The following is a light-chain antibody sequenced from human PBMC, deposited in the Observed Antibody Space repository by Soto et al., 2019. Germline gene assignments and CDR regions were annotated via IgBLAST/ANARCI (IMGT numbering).Light chain of an antibody. J-gene: IGLJ1*01. CDR2: DND. CDR1: SSNIGHNY. CDR3: GTWDNNLSAGL. V-gene: IGLV1-51*01. Sequence: QSVLTQPPSVSAAPGQKVTISCSGGSSNIGHNYVFWYQQFPGTAPRLLIFDNDKRPSGIPDRFSGSKSDTSATLGITGLETGDEADYYCGTWDNNLSAGLFGTGTKVTVL.